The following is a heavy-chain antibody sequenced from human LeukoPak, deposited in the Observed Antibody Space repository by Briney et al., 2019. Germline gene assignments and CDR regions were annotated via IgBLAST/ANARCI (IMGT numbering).Heavy chain of an antibody. J-gene: IGHJ2*01. CDR1: GFTFSSYA. CDR3: AKEFGTAALFVWYFDL. V-gene: IGHV3-23*01. CDR2: ISNGGRSA. D-gene: IGHD6-13*01. Sequence: GGSLSLSCAASGFTFSSYAMNWVRQAPGQGLEWVSGISNGGRSAYYADSVKGRFTISRDNSKYTLYLHMNSLRAADTDICYCAKEFGTAALFVWYFDLWGRCTLVTVSS.